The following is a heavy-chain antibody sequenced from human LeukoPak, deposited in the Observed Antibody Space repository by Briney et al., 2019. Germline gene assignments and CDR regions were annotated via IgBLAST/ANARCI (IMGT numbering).Heavy chain of an antibody. CDR2: IFSGGST. V-gene: IGHV3-66*02. D-gene: IGHD3-9*01. CDR1: GFTVSTNY. CDR3: ARRIPTGDCDILTGLDY. Sequence: PGGSLRLSCAASGFTVSTNYMSWVRQAPGKGLEWVSLIFSGGSTYYADSVKGRFTISRDNSKNTLYLQMNSLRAEDTAVYYCARRIPTGDCDILTGLDYWGQGTLVTVSS. J-gene: IGHJ4*02.